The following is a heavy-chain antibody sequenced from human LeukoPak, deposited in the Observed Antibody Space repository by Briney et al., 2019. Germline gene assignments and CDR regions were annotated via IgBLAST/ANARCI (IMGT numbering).Heavy chain of an antibody. J-gene: IGHJ5*02. V-gene: IGHV1-18*01. CDR1: GYTFTSYG. CDR2: ISAYNGNT. Sequence: APVTVSFTASGYTFTSYGISWVRQAPGQGLEWMGWISAYNGNTNYAQKLQGRVTMTTDTSTSTAYMELRSLRSDDTAVYYCARDNGHQHWFDPWGQGTLVTVSS. CDR3: ARDNGHQHWFDP.